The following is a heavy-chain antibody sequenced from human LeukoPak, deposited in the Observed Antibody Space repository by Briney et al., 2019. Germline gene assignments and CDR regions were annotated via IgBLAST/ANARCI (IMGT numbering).Heavy chain of an antibody. CDR2: ISGSGGST. CDR3: AKALEQETVIALDS. J-gene: IGHJ4*02. D-gene: IGHD6-13*01. V-gene: IGHV3-23*01. CDR1: GFTFSTYA. Sequence: GGPLRLSCAASGFTFSTYAMSWVRQAPGKGLEWVSAISGSGGSTYYADSVKGRFTISRDNSKNTLYLQMNSLRAEDTSIYFCAKALEQETVIALDSWGQGTLVTVSS.